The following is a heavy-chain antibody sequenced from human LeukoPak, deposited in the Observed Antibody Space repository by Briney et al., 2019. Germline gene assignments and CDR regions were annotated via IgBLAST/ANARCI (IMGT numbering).Heavy chain of an antibody. Sequence: SETLSLTCTVSGGSISSGDYYWSWIRQPPGKGLEWIGYIYYSGSTYYNPSLKSRVTLSVDTSKNQFSLKLSSVTAADTAVYYCARTGISSPPYYDSSGYYRNGDYWGQGTLVTVSS. J-gene: IGHJ4*02. V-gene: IGHV4-30-4*01. CDR3: ARTGISSPPYYDSSGYYRNGDY. CDR2: IYYSGST. CDR1: GGSISSGDYY. D-gene: IGHD3-22*01.